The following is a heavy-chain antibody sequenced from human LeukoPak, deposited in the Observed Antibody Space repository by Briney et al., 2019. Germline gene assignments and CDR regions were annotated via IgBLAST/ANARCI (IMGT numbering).Heavy chain of an antibody. J-gene: IGHJ4*02. CDR1: GFTFSSYG. Sequence: GGSLRLSCAASGFTFSSYGMHWVRQAPGKGLEWVAVIWYDGSNKYYADSVKGRFTISRDNSKNTLYLQMNSLRAEDTAVYYCAKDPSPYCGGDCYFDCWGQGTLVAVSS. V-gene: IGHV3-33*06. CDR3: AKDPSPYCGGDCYFDC. D-gene: IGHD2-21*02. CDR2: IWYDGSNK.